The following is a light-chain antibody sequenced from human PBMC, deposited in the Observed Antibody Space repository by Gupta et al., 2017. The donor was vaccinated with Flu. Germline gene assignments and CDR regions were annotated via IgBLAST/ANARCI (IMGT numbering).Light chain of an antibody. CDR3: QLSYA. Sequence: ELVLTQSPATLSLSPGERATLSCRASQSVRKFLAGYQQKPGQSPRLLIYDGFNRATGIPATFSGSGSGTDFSRTSSSMEPEDFAGYDCQLSYAFGAGTKVDI. CDR1: QSVRKF. V-gene: IGKV3-11*01. CDR2: DGF. J-gene: IGKJ4*01.